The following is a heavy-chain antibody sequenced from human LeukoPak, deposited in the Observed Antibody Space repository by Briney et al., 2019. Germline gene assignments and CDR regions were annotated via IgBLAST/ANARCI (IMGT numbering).Heavy chain of an antibody. V-gene: IGHV4-39*07. CDR3: ARVSVAGTLDY. CDR1: GGSISSSSYY. D-gene: IGHD6-19*01. CDR2: IYYSGST. Sequence: SETLSLTCTVSGGSISSSSYYWGWIRQPPGKGLEWIGSIYYSGSTYYNPSLKSRVTISVDTSKNQFSLKLSSVTAADMAVYYCARVSVAGTLDYWGQGTLVTVSS. J-gene: IGHJ4*02.